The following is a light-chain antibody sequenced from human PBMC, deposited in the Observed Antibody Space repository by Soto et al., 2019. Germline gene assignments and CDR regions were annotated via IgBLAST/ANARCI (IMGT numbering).Light chain of an antibody. CDR3: CSYAGSYSYV. Sequence: QSVLAQPRSVSGSPGQSVAISCTGTSSDVGGYNYVSWYQQHPGKAPKLMIYDVTKRPPGVPDRFSASKSGNTASLTISGLQADDEADYYCCSYAGSYSYVFGTGTKVTVL. J-gene: IGLJ1*01. CDR2: DVT. CDR1: SSDVGGYNY. V-gene: IGLV2-11*01.